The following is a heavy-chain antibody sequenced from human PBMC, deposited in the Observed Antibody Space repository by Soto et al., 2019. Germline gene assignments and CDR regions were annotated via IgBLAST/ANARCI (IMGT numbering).Heavy chain of an antibody. J-gene: IGHJ4*02. CDR1: GFTFSHYD. CDR2: IWYDGGNK. D-gene: IGHD6-6*01. Sequence: QVQLVESGGGVVQPGRSLRLSCAASGFTFSHYDMHWVRQAPGKGLEWVAVIWYDGGNKYYGDADSVKGRFTVSRDNSKNTLYLQMNSLRAEDTAVYFCARGREYSTFLYYFDHWGQGTLVTVSS. V-gene: IGHV3-33*01. CDR3: ARGREYSTFLYYFDH.